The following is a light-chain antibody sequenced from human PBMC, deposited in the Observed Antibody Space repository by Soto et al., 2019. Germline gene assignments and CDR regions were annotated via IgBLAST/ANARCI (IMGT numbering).Light chain of an antibody. CDR3: SSYRRSNNTV. CDR2: EVT. V-gene: IGLV2-14*01. Sequence: QSVLTQPASVSGSPGQSITISCTGTSSDVGGYNYVSWYQHHPGTAPKLIIYEVTNRPSGISNRFSGSKSGNTASLTISGLQAEDEGDYYCSSYRRSNNTVFGTGNKVTV. J-gene: IGLJ1*01. CDR1: SSDVGGYNY.